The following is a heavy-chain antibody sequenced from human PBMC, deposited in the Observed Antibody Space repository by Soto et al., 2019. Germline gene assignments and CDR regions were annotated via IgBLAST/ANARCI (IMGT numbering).Heavy chain of an antibody. J-gene: IGHJ6*02. V-gene: IGHV1-46*01. D-gene: IGHD4-4*01. CDR1: GYTLTSYY. CDR3: ARRDYSLTAGTYYYYGMDV. Sequence: ASVKVSCKASGYTLTSYYLHWVRQAPGQGPEWMGIINPSGGITNDAQKFQDRVTMTSDTSTSTVYMELSSLRSEDTAVYYCARRDYSLTAGTYYYYGMDVWGQGTTVTVSS. CDR2: INPSGGIT.